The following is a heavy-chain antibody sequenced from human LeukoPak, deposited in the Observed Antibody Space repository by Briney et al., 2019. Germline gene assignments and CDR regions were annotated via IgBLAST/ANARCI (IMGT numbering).Heavy chain of an antibody. CDR2: INHSGST. Sequence: SETLSLTCAVYGGSFSGYYWSWIRQPPGKGLEWIGEINHSGSTNYNPSLKSRVTISVDTSKNQFSLKLSSVTAADTAVYYCARGISRPRKFDYWGQGTLVTVSS. D-gene: IGHD6-13*01. CDR3: ARGISRPRKFDY. V-gene: IGHV4-34*01. J-gene: IGHJ4*02. CDR1: GGSFSGYY.